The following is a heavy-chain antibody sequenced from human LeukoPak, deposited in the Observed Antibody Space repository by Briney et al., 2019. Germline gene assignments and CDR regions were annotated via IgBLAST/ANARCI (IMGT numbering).Heavy chain of an antibody. J-gene: IGHJ4*02. V-gene: IGHV3-48*03. CDR2: ISSSGSTT. D-gene: IGHD3-22*01. Sequence: PGGSLRLSCAASGFTFSSYEMNWVRQAPGKGLEWVSYISSSGSTTYYADSVKGRFTISRDNAKNSLYLQMNSLRAEDTAVYYCAKCSHLSSGYSRYPYYFDYWGQGTLVTVSS. CDR1: GFTFSSYE. CDR3: AKCSHLSSGYSRYPYYFDY.